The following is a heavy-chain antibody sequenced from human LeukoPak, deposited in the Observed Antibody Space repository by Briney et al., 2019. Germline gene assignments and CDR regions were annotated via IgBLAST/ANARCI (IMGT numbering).Heavy chain of an antibody. CDR1: GGSISSSSYY. J-gene: IGHJ5*02. Sequence: SETLSLTCTVSGGSISSSSYYWGWIRQPPGKGLEWIGSIYYSGSTYYNPSLKSRVTISVDTSKNQFSLKLSSVTAADTAVYYCARHLGYSSSSSEFDPWGQGTLVTVSS. V-gene: IGHV4-39*01. CDR3: ARHLGYSSSSSEFDP. D-gene: IGHD6-13*01. CDR2: IYYSGST.